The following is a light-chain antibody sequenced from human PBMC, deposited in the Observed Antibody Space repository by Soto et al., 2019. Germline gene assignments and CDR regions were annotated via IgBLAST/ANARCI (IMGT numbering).Light chain of an antibody. Sequence: QSVLTQPASVSGSPGQSITISCTGTSSDVGGYKYVSWYQQHPGKAPKLMIYEVSNRPSGVSNRFSGSKSGNTASLTISGLQAEDEADYYCSSYTSSSIPYVFGTGTKVTVL. CDR3: SSYTSSSIPYV. CDR1: SSDVGGYKY. J-gene: IGLJ1*01. CDR2: EVS. V-gene: IGLV2-14*01.